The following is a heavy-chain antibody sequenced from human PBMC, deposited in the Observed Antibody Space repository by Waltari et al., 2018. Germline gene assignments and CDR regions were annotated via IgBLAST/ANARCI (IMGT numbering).Heavy chain of an antibody. CDR1: GFTFSNTW. Sequence: EVQLVESGGGLVNPGGSLRLSCAASGFTFSNTWMDWVRQAPGKGVEWIARIKTQSDGGGATYYAAPVTGRFTVSRDDSKNMLYLQMSSLKTEDTAMYYCTTDQGDSYTFYSFDYWGQGTLVTVSS. CDR3: TTDQGDSYTFYSFDY. J-gene: IGHJ4*02. D-gene: IGHD3-16*02. V-gene: IGHV3-15*01. CDR2: IKTQSDGGGAT.